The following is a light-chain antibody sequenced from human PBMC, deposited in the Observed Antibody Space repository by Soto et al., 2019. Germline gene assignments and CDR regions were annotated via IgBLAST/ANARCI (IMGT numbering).Light chain of an antibody. CDR2: WAS. V-gene: IGKV4-1*01. J-gene: IGKJ1*01. Sequence: DIVMTQSADCLAVSLGERATINCRSSQTVLDSSNNKDYLSWYQQKAGQPPKLLIYWASTRDFGVPDRFSGSGSGTDFTLTIRSLQAADAAVYYCQQYSITPRTVGHGTKVDIK. CDR3: QQYSITPRT. CDR1: QTVLDSSNNKDY.